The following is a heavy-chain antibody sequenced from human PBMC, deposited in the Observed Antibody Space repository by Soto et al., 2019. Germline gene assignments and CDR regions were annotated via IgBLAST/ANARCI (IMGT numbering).Heavy chain of an antibody. V-gene: IGHV3-7*03. CDR1: GFTFSGYW. CDR2: IKQDGSEK. J-gene: IGHJ4*02. Sequence: PGGSLRLSCAASGFTFSGYWMIWVRQAPGKGLEWVANIKQDGSEKYYVDSVKGRFTISRDNAKNSLYLQMNSLRAEDTAVYYCARVRDGVRNYFDYWGQGTLVTVSS. CDR3: ARVRDGVRNYFDY. D-gene: IGHD2-8*01.